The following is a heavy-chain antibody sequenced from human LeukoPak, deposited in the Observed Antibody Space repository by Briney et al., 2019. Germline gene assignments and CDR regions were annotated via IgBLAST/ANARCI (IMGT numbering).Heavy chain of an antibody. J-gene: IGHJ4*02. CDR1: GFTFSTYW. D-gene: IGHD3-22*01. Sequence: GGSLRLSCAASGFTFSTYWMTWVRKAPGKGLEWVANIKQDGSEKYYVDSVKGRFTISRDNAKNSLYLQMNSLRAEDTAVYYCAKAGDHSSGYYPIDFDYWGQGTLVTVSS. V-gene: IGHV3-7*03. CDR2: IKQDGSEK. CDR3: AKAGDHSSGYYPIDFDY.